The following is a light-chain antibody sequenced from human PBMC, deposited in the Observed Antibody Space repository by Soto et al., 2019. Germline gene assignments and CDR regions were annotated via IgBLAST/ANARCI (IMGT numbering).Light chain of an antibody. CDR3: QQRSSWPST. CDR1: QSVSSSY. V-gene: IGKV3D-20*02. J-gene: IGKJ5*01. CDR2: GAS. Sequence: EVLLTQSPGTLSLSPGEIATLSCRASQSVSSSYLAWYQQKPGQAPRLLIYGASSRATGIPDRFSGSGSGTDFTLTISSLEPEDFAVYYCQQRSSWPSTFGQGTRLEI.